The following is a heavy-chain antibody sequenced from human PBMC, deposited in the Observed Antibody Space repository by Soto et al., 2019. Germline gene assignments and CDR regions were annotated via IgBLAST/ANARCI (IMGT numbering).Heavy chain of an antibody. D-gene: IGHD2-15*01. Sequence: SETLSLTCTVSGGSISNYHWGWIRQPPGKGLEWIGFVYYSGSTNYNPSLKSRVTISVDTSKNQFSLKLSSVTAADTAVYYCARVDSSHCSGGSCYSGLFDPWGQGTLVTVS. CDR2: VYYSGST. V-gene: IGHV4-59*01. J-gene: IGHJ5*02. CDR1: GGSISNYH. CDR3: ARVDSSHCSGGSCYSGLFDP.